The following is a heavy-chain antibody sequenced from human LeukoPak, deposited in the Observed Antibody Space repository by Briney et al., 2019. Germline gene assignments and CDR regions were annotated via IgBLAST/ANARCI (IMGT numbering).Heavy chain of an antibody. Sequence: GGSLRLSCAASGFTFSNYWMHWVRQVPGKGLLGVSHINGDGGITGYADSVKGRFPISRDNAKNTLYLHMNSLRAEDTAVYYCARDQVGATPIDYWGQGTLVTVSS. CDR2: INGDGGIT. CDR1: GFTFSNYW. D-gene: IGHD1-26*01. J-gene: IGHJ4*02. CDR3: ARDQVGATPIDY. V-gene: IGHV3-74*01.